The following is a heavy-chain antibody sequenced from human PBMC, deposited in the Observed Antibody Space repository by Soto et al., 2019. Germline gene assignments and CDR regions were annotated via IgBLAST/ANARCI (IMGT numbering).Heavy chain of an antibody. CDR1: GFTFSSYG. Sequence: ESGGGVVQPGRSLRLSCAASGFTFSSYGMHWVRQAPGKGLEWVAVIWYDGSNKYYADSVKGRFTISRDNSKNTLYLQMNSLRAEDTAVYYCARDSCSGGSCYHLVFDYWGQGTLVTVSS. J-gene: IGHJ4*02. D-gene: IGHD2-15*01. CDR3: ARDSCSGGSCYHLVFDY. CDR2: IWYDGSNK. V-gene: IGHV3-33*01.